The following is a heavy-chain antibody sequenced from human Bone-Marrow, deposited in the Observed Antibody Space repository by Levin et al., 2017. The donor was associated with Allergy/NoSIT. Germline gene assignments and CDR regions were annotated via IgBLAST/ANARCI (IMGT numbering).Heavy chain of an antibody. CDR2: INKNSATT. D-gene: IGHD3-22*01. V-gene: IGHV3-48*02. CDR1: GFTLSRES. CDR3: VRTTLSHDSSGSYFGPFGI. Sequence: PGGSLRLSCAVSGFTLSRESMSWVRQAPGKGLEWISYINKNSATTYYADAVKGRFTISRDNAENSVFLQMTSLRDEDTAVYYCVRTTLSHDSSGSYFGPFGIWGRGTAVTVSS. J-gene: IGHJ3*02.